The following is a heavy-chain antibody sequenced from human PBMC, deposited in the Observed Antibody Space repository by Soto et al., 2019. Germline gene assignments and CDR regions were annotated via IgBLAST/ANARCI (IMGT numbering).Heavy chain of an antibody. D-gene: IGHD5-12*01. V-gene: IGHV3-53*01. CDR3: HGYGY. J-gene: IGHJ4*02. CDR1: GFTVSSANY. CDR2: IYSGGTT. Sequence: EVPVVESGGGLIQPGGSLRLSCVVSGFTVSSANYMSWVRQAPGKGLEWVSVIYSGGTTFYADSVKGRFTISRDNCKNTLYLQMNSLRAEDTAVYYCHGYGYWGQGTLVTVSS.